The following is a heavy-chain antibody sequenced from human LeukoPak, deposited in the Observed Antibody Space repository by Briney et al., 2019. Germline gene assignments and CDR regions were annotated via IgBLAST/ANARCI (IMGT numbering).Heavy chain of an antibody. CDR2: INGDGSST. Sequence: QPGGSLRLSCAASGFTFSSYWMHWVRQAPGKGLVWVSRINGDGSSTNYADSVKGRFTISRDNVKNTLYLQMDSLRAEDTAVYYCVRGRGSSSCWDWGQGTLVTVSS. CDR3: VRGRGSSSCWD. J-gene: IGHJ4*02. V-gene: IGHV3-74*01. CDR1: GFTFSSYW. D-gene: IGHD6-13*01.